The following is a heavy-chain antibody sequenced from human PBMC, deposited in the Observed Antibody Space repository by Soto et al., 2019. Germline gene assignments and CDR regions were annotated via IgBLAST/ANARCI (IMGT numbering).Heavy chain of an antibody. CDR2: ISGSGGST. Sequence: GSLRLSCAASGSTFRSYAMSWVRQAPGKGLEWVSAISGSGGSTYYADSVRGRFTISRDNSKNTLYLQMNSLRAEDTAVYYCAKVGQSTPFDYWGQGTLVTVSS. CDR1: GSTFRSYA. CDR3: AKVGQSTPFDY. J-gene: IGHJ4*02. V-gene: IGHV3-23*01.